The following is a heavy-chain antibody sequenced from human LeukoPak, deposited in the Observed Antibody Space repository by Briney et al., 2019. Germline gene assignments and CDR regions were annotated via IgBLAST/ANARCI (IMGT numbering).Heavy chain of an antibody. Sequence: GGSLRLSCAASGFTFSSYAMSWVRQAPGKGLEWVSAISGSGGSTYYADSVKGRFTISRDNSKNMLYLQMNSLRAEDTAVYYCARKTTGTTYYFDYWGQGTLVTVSS. V-gene: IGHV3-23*01. J-gene: IGHJ4*02. D-gene: IGHD1-1*01. CDR1: GFTFSSYA. CDR3: ARKTTGTTYYFDY. CDR2: ISGSGGST.